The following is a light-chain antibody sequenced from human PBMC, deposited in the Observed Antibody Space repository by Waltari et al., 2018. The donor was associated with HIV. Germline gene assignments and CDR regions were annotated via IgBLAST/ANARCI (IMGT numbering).Light chain of an antibody. CDR1: QDIARW. CDR3: QQANSFPLT. V-gene: IGKV1-12*01. J-gene: IGKJ4*01. Sequence: DIQMTQSPSSVSASVGDSVTISCRASQDIARWLAWYQKKPGQAPKLLIYVASTLQTGAPSRFSGNGSGTDFTFTINSLQPEDFATYFCQQANSFPLTFGGGTKVEI. CDR2: VAS.